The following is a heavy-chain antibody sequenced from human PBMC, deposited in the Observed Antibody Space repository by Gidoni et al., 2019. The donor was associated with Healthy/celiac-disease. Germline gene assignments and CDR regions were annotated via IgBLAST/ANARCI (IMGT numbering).Heavy chain of an antibody. D-gene: IGHD6-13*01. CDR2: ISSSSSYI. Sequence: EVQLVESGGGLVKPGGSLRLSCAPSGFTFSSYSMNWVRQAQGKGLEWVSSISSSSSYIYYADSVKGRFTISRDNAKNSLYLQMNSLRAEDTAVYYCARDRIAAAGRGFDPWGQGTLVTVSS. V-gene: IGHV3-21*01. CDR1: GFTFSSYS. CDR3: ARDRIAAAGRGFDP. J-gene: IGHJ5*02.